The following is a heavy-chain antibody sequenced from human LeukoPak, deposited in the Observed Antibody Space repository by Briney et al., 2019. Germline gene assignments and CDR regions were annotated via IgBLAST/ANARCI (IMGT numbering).Heavy chain of an antibody. D-gene: IGHD3-3*01. V-gene: IGHV3-30*03. CDR1: GFTFSSYG. CDR3: ARDPFGPAGH. Sequence: GGSLRLSCAASGFTFSSYGMHWVRPAPGRGREWVAVISYDGSNKYYADSVKGRFTISRDNSKNTLYLQMNSLRAEDTAVYYCARDPFGPAGHWGQGTLVTVSS. J-gene: IGHJ4*02. CDR2: ISYDGSNK.